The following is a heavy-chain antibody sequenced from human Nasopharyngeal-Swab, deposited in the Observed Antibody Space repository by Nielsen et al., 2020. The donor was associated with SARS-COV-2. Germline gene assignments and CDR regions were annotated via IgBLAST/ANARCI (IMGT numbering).Heavy chain of an antibody. D-gene: IGHD4-23*01. Sequence: GESLKISCAASGFTFSSYGMHWVRQAPGKGLEWVAVISYDGSNKYYADSVKGRFTISRDNSKNTLYLQMSSLRAEDTAVYYCAKARRTGRWYYYGMDVWGQGTTVTVSS. V-gene: IGHV3-30*18. CDR3: AKARRTGRWYYYGMDV. CDR2: ISYDGSNK. CDR1: GFTFSSYG. J-gene: IGHJ6*02.